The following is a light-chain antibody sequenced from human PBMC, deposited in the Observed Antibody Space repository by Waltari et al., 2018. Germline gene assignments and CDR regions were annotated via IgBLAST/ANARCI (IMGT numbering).Light chain of an antibody. J-gene: IGLJ3*02. V-gene: IGLV1-40*01. CDR1: SPNIGAGLD. CDR2: RNT. CDR3: QSFDTSLIGSDWV. Sequence: QTVLPQPPSVAGDPGQRGHLPRTGHSPNIGAGLDFHVYHQPPGTAPKLLIYRNTLRPSGFPDRFSGSKSGTSASLAITGLQAEDEADYYCQSFDTSLIGSDWVFGGGTRLTVL.